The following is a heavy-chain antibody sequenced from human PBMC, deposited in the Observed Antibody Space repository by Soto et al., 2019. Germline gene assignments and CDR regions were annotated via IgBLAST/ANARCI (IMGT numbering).Heavy chain of an antibody. J-gene: IGHJ3*02. D-gene: IGHD6-19*01. CDR3: TQMGHCSGGTCNVPFDI. V-gene: IGHV3-23*01. CDR2: IRARGGCA. CDR1: GFTFINYD. Sequence: GGSLRLSCPASGFTFINYDMSWVRQAQGKGLEWVSTIRARGGCASYADSVKGRFTISRDNSKKTLYLQMDSLRDDDTAIYHCTQMGHCSGGTCNVPFDIWSQGKKVIASS.